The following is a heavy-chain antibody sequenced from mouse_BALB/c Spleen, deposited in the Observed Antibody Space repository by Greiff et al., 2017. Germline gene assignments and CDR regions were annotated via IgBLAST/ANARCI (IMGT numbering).Heavy chain of an antibody. CDR2: INPDSSTI. CDR1: GFDFSRYW. Sequence: VQLKESGGGLVQPGGSLKLSCAASGFDFSRYWMSWVRQAPGKGLEWIGEINPDSSTINYTPSLKDKFIISRDNAKNTLYLQMSKVRSEDTALYYCARLGYYYGSSYWFAYWGQGTLVTVSA. J-gene: IGHJ3*01. CDR3: ARLGYYYGSSYWFAY. D-gene: IGHD1-1*01. V-gene: IGHV4-1*02.